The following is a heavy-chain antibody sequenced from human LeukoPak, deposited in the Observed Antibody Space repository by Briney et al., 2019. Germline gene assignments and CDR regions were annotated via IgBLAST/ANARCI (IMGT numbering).Heavy chain of an antibody. V-gene: IGHV3-23*01. CDR1: GFTFNNYV. Sequence: GSLRLSCAASGFTFNNYVMGWVRQAPGKGLEWVSRVGGNGGGTYYADSVKGRFTISRDNSKNTLYLQMTSLRLDDTAIYYCSKGVAATTTAPEFWGQGTLVTVSS. J-gene: IGHJ4*02. CDR3: SKGVAATTTAPEF. CDR2: VGGNGGGT. D-gene: IGHD2-15*01.